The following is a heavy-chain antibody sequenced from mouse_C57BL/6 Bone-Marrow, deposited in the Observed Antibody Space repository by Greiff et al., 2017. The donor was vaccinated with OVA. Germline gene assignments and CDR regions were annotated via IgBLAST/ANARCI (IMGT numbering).Heavy chain of an antibody. J-gene: IGHJ2*01. CDR1: GYTFTSYW. Sequence: QVQLQQSGAELAKPGASVKLSCKASGYTFTSYWMHWVKQRPGQGLEWIGYINPSSGYTKYNQKFKDKATLTADKSSSTAYMQLSSLTYEDSAVYYCAIPPDYDYDGGYYFDYWGQGTTLTVSS. CDR2: INPSSGYT. V-gene: IGHV1-7*01. CDR3: AIPPDYDYDGGYYFDY. D-gene: IGHD2-4*01.